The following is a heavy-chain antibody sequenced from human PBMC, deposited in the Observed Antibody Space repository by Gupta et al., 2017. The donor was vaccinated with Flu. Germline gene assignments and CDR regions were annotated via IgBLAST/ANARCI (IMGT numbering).Heavy chain of an antibody. J-gene: IGHJ5*02. CDR3: ASPDHSASTSVTSA. Sequence: WGWVGMTPGKGVEWIGRGANGGRTFYSLSLRSRVTISADRSKNQFSLHLSSVTATDTAVEDGASPDHSASTSVTSAWGQGTRGTVSS. V-gene: IGHV4-39*01. CDR2: GANGGRT. D-gene: IGHD2-15*01.